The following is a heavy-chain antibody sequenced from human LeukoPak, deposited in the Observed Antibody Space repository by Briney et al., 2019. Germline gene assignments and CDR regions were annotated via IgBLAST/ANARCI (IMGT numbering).Heavy chain of an antibody. D-gene: IGHD1-26*01. CDR3: AKEWTVGATRLPDY. J-gene: IGHJ4*02. CDR2: ISYDGSNK. Sequence: GGSLRLSCAASGFTFSSYDMHWVRQAPGKGLEWVAVISYDGSNKYYADSVKGRFTISRDNSKNTLYLQMNSLRAEDTAVYYYAKEWTVGATRLPDYWGQGTLVTVSS. V-gene: IGHV3-30*18. CDR1: GFTFSSYD.